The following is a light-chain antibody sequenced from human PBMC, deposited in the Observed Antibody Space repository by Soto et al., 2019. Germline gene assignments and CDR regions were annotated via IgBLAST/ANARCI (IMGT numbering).Light chain of an antibody. CDR3: QQIYSAPLT. J-gene: IGKJ4*01. CDR1: QNITNN. V-gene: IGKV1-39*01. CDR2: HAS. Sequence: DRVTITCQASQNITNNLSWYQQKPGKAPNLLIYHASKLAKGVTSRFSGSGSGTEFTLSISSLQPEDFATYFCQQIYSAPLTFGGGTKVDIK.